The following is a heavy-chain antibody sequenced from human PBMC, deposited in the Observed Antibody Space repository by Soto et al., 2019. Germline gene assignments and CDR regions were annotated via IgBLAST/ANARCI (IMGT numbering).Heavy chain of an antibody. V-gene: IGHV4-39*01. CDR2: IYYSGST. J-gene: IGHJ4*02. CDR3: AILTRGFFDY. D-gene: IGHD3-10*01. CDR1: GGSISSYY. Sequence: PSETLSLTCTVSGGSISSYYWGWIRQPPGKGLEWIGSIYYSGSTYYNPSLKSRVTISVDTSKNQFSLKLSSLTAADTAVYYCAILTRGFFDYWGQGTLVTVSS.